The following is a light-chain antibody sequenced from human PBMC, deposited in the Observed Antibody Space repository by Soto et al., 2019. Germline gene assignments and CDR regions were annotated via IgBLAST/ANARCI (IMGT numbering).Light chain of an antibody. J-gene: IGKJ2*01. CDR1: QSVLSSSNNKNY. V-gene: IGKV4-1*01. Sequence: DIVMTQSPDSLAVSLGERATINCKSSQSVLSSSNNKNYLAWYQQKPGQPPKLLIYWASTRESGGPDRFSGSGSGTDCTHTISSLQAEDVAGYYCQQYYSTPYTLGQGTKLEIK. CDR3: QQYYSTPYT. CDR2: WAS.